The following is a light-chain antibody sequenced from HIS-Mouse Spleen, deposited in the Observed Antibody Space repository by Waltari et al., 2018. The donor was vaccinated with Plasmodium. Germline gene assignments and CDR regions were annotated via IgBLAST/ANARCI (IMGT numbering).Light chain of an antibody. V-gene: IGLV2-14*03. CDR1: SSAVGGYNY. CDR2: DVS. Sequence: QSALTQPASVSGSPGQSITISCTGTSSAVGGYNYVSWYHQHPGTAPKLRIYDVSNRPQGVSNRFAGSKSGNTASLTISGLQAEDEADYYCSSYTSSSTLVFGGGTKLTVL. J-gene: IGLJ2*01. CDR3: SSYTSSSTLV.